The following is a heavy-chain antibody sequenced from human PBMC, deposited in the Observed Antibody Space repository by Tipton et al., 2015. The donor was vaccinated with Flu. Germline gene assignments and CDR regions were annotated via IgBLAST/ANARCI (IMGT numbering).Heavy chain of an antibody. CDR3: VRKGFGDY. CDR1: GFSFHTYW. Sequence: SLRLSCAASGFSFHTYWMNWVRQAPGKGLEWVANIKHDGSEKYYVDSVEGRFTISRDNAKNSLYLQMNSLRAEDTAVYYCVRKGFGDYWGQGILVTVSS. V-gene: IGHV3-7*01. CDR2: IKHDGSEK. J-gene: IGHJ4*02. D-gene: IGHD3-10*01.